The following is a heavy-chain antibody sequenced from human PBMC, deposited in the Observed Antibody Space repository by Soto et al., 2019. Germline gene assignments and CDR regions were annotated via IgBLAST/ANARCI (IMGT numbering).Heavy chain of an antibody. CDR2: TRSKEYGGRI. Sequence: PGGSRRLSWPASGFAFGYFAISWVRQAPGKGLGWVGVTRSKEYGGRIDIAASVKGRFSISRSDSKSIAYLQMNSLRAEDTAVYYCASLPDPWYNWNYGSGMDVWGQGTTVTVSS. CDR1: GFAFGYFA. D-gene: IGHD1-7*01. J-gene: IGHJ6*02. CDR3: ASLPDPWYNWNYGSGMDV. V-gene: IGHV3-49*04.